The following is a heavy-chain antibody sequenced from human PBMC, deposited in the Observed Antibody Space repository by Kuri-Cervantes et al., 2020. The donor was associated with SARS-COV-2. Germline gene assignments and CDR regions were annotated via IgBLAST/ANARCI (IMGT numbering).Heavy chain of an antibody. V-gene: IGHV3-23*01. D-gene: IGHD6-13*01. CDR1: GFTFSSYA. Sequence: GESLKISCAASGFTFSSYAMSWVRQAPGKGLEWVSAISGSGGSTYYADSVKGRVTISRDNSKKMMFLQMNSLRAEDTAVYYCARDGTSSNFYYYMDVWGKGTTVTVSS. CDR3: ARDGTSSNFYYYMDV. CDR2: ISGSGGST. J-gene: IGHJ6*03.